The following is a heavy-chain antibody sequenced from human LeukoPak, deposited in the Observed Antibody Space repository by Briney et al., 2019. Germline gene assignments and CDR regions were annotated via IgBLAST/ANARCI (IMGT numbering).Heavy chain of an antibody. CDR2: IYYSGST. CDR1: GGSISSYY. Sequence: SETLSLTCTVSGGSISSYYWSWIRQPPGKGLEWIGNIYYSGSTNYNPSLKSRVTISVDTSKNQFSLKLSSVTAADTAVYYCARGRADDYGDYFDYWGQGTLVTVSS. J-gene: IGHJ4*02. CDR3: ARGRADDYGDYFDY. D-gene: IGHD4-17*01. V-gene: IGHV4-59*01.